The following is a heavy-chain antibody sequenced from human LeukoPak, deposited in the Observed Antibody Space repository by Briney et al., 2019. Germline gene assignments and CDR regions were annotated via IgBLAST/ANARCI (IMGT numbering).Heavy chain of an antibody. Sequence: GGSLRLSCAASGFPFSTYSMHWVRQAPGKGLEYVSAISSNGGSTFYANSVRGRFTISRDNSKNTVYLQMGSLRAEDMAVYYCARDGAYGDYDYWGQGTLVTVSS. CDR3: ARDGAYGDYDY. V-gene: IGHV3-64*01. D-gene: IGHD4-17*01. CDR1: GFPFSTYS. J-gene: IGHJ4*02. CDR2: ISSNGGST.